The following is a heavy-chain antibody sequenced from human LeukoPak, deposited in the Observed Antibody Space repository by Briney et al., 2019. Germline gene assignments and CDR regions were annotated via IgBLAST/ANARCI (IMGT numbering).Heavy chain of an antibody. J-gene: IGHJ6*02. D-gene: IGHD2-2*01. CDR2: ISYDGSNK. CDR1: RFTFSSYA. CDR3: ARDAREYQLLPLYGMDV. V-gene: IGHV3-30-3*01. Sequence: GRSLRLSCAASRFTFSSYAMHWVRQAPGKGLEWVAVISYDGSNKYYADSVKGRFTISRDNSKNTPYLQMNSMRAEDTAVYYCARDAREYQLLPLYGMDVWGQGTTVAVSS.